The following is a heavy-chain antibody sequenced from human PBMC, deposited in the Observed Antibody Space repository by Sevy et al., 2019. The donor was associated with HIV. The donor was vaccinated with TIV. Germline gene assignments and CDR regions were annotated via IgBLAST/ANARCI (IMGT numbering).Heavy chain of an antibody. CDR2: INHSGST. CDR3: ARSPVGVVVPAALGLGCAFDI. CDR1: GGSFSGYY. J-gene: IGHJ3*02. V-gene: IGHV4-34*01. Sequence: SETLSLTCAVYGGSFSGYYWSWIRQPPGKGLEWIGEINHSGSTNYNPSLKSRVTISVDTSKNQFSLRLSSVTAADTAGYYCARSPVGVVVPAALGLGCAFDIWGQGTMVTVSS. D-gene: IGHD2-2*01.